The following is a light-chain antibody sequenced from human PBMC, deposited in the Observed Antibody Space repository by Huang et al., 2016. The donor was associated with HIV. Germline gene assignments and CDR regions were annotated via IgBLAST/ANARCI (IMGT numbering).Light chain of an antibody. CDR1: QDIANP. Sequence: QLTQSPSSLSMSVGDRVIITCQAIQDIANPLAWYQHKPGRAPKLLISAASTLQSGVPSRFSGGSAGTYFTLIITNLQPDDFASYYCQQLHSYPITFGQGTRLDI. CDR2: AAS. J-gene: IGKJ5*01. CDR3: QQLHSYPIT. V-gene: IGKV1-9*01.